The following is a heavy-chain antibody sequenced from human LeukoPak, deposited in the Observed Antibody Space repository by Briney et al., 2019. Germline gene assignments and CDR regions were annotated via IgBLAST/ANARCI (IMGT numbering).Heavy chain of an antibody. CDR1: GFTFSSYG. Sequence: PGGSLRLSCAASGFTFSSYGMSWVRQAPGKGLEWVSAISGSGSSTYYADSVKGRFTISRDNSKNTLYLQMNSLRAEDTAVYYCAKDHSTSWYYFDYWGQGTLVTVSS. CDR2: ISGSGSST. V-gene: IGHV3-23*01. CDR3: AKDHSTSWYYFDY. D-gene: IGHD6-13*01. J-gene: IGHJ4*02.